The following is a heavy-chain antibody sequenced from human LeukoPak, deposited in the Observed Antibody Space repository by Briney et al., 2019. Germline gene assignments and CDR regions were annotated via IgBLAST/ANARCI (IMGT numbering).Heavy chain of an antibody. CDR1: GFTFSSFE. Sequence: GGSLRLSCVASGFTFSSFEMIWVRQAPGKGLEWVSYISSSGSTIYYEDSVKGRFTISRDNAKNLLYLQMNSLRADDTALYYCARVRRDTAMVNYMDVWGKGTTVTISS. J-gene: IGHJ6*03. CDR2: ISSSGSTI. V-gene: IGHV3-48*03. D-gene: IGHD5-18*01. CDR3: ARVRRDTAMVNYMDV.